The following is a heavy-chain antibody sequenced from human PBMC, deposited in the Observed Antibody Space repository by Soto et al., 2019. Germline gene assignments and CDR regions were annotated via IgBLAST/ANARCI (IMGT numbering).Heavy chain of an antibody. CDR1: GFTFSSYG. J-gene: IGHJ4*02. CDR3: AKDAQISGWYNYFDY. Sequence: QVQLVESGGGVVQPGRSLRLSCAASGFTFSSYGMHWVRQAPGKGLEWVAVISYDGSNKYYADSVKGRFTISRDNSKNTLYLQMNSLRAEDTAVYYCAKDAQISGWYNYFDYWGQGTLVTVSS. V-gene: IGHV3-30*18. D-gene: IGHD6-19*01. CDR2: ISYDGSNK.